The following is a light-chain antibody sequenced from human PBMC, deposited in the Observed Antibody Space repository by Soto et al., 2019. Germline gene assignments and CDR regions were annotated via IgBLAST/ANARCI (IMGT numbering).Light chain of an antibody. V-gene: IGKV1-39*01. CDR1: QRINSY. Sequence: DIQMTQSPSSLSASVGDRITIACRTSQRINSYLHWYQHKPGKAPKLLISRVSSLQSGVPSRFSCSGSGTDFTLTISSLQPEDFATYYCQQSYNIPYTFGQGTKLEIK. J-gene: IGKJ2*01. CDR2: RVS. CDR3: QQSYNIPYT.